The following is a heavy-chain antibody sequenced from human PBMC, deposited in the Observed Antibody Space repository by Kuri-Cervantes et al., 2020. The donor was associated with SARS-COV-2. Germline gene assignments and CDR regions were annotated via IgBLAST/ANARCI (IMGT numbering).Heavy chain of an antibody. Sequence: SETLSLTCIVSGGSFRSGAYYWGWIRQPPGRGLEWIGSIYYTGRTYYSSSLKSRVTMSVDTSEDQFSLKLTSVTAADTAVYYCARLTFSGFDPWGRGTLVTVSS. CDR3: ARLTFSGFDP. CDR2: IYYTGRT. J-gene: IGHJ5*02. V-gene: IGHV4-39*01. D-gene: IGHD3-10*01. CDR1: GGSFRSGAYY.